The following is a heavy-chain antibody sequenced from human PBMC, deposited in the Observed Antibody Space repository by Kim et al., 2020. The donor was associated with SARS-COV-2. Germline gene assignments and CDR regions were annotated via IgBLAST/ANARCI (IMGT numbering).Heavy chain of an antibody. V-gene: IGHV1-58*01. CDR3: AAAGVDWNDVPNWFDP. D-gene: IGHD1-1*01. Sequence: FQERVTITRDMSTSTAYMELSSLRSEDTAVYYCAAAGVDWNDVPNWFDPWGQGTLVTVSS. J-gene: IGHJ5*02.